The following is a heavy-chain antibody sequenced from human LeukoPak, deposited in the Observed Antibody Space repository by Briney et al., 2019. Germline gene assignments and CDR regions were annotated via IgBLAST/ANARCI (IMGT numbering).Heavy chain of an antibody. J-gene: IGHJ4*02. CDR3: TRESGAFSPFGF. V-gene: IGHV4-4*02. CDR2: VHLNGAT. Sequence: SETLSLTCGVSGGSIITTNWWSWVRQPPGKGLEWIGEVHLNGATNYNPSLESRVSMSIDKSKDQLSLKLSSVTAADTATYYCTRESGAFSPFGFWGQGTLVTVSS. CDR1: GGSIITTNW. D-gene: IGHD1-26*01.